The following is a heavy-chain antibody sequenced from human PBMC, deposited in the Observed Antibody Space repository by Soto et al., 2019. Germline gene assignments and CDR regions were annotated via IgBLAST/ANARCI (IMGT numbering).Heavy chain of an antibody. D-gene: IGHD3-10*01. CDR1: GYTFTSYD. CDR2: MNPNSGNT. J-gene: IGHJ4*02. CDR3: ASRPASYGSGMY. Sequence: ASVKVSCKASGYTFTSYDINWVRQATGQGLEWMGWMNPNSGNTGYAQKFQGRVTMTRNTSISTAYMELSSLRSEDTAVYYCASRPASYGSGMYWGQGTLVTVSS. V-gene: IGHV1-8*01.